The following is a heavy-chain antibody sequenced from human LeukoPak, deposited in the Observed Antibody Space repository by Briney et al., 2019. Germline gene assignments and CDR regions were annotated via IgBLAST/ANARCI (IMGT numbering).Heavy chain of an antibody. CDR1: GGSISSGGYY. D-gene: IGHD5-12*01. Sequence: SQTLSLTCTVSGGSISSGGYYWSWFRQHPGKGLEWIGYIYYSGSTYYNPSLKSRVTISVDTSKNQFSLKLSSVTAADTAVYYCARGGMATITVIDYWGQGTLVTVSS. J-gene: IGHJ4*02. V-gene: IGHV4-31*03. CDR2: IYYSGST. CDR3: ARGGMATITVIDY.